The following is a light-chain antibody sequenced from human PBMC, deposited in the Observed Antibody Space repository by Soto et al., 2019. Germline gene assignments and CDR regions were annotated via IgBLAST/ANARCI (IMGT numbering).Light chain of an antibody. CDR2: KAS. J-gene: IGKJ1*01. Sequence: DIQMTQSTSTLSAFIGDRVTITCRASQSIGTWLAWYQQKPGKAPKLLISKASSLEIGVPSRFSGSGSGTEFTLTIRSMQTADVANYYCQQYVSYSEAFGQGTKVDIK. V-gene: IGKV1-5*03. CDR1: QSIGTW. CDR3: QQYVSYSEA.